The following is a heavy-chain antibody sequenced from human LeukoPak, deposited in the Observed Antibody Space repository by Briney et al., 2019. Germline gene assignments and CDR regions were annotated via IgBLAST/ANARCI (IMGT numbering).Heavy chain of an antibody. CDR1: GASISSYY. V-gene: IGHV4-59*01. J-gene: IGHJ2*01. CDR3: ARDGTSGYFPWYFDL. CDR2: IYYSGST. D-gene: IGHD3-22*01. Sequence: SETLSLTCTVSGASISSYYWSWIRQPLGKGLEWIGYIYYSGSTNYSPSLQSRVTISVDTSRNQFSLKLTSVTAADTAVYYCARDGTSGYFPWYFDLWGRGTLVTVSS.